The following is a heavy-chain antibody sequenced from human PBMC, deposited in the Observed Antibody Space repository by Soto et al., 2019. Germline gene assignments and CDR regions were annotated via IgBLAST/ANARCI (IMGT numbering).Heavy chain of an antibody. CDR3: ARDWSSSWSPIFDY. CDR2: IKQDGSEI. J-gene: IGHJ4*02. D-gene: IGHD6-13*01. V-gene: IGHV3-7*05. Sequence: EVQLVESGGGLVQPGGSLRLSCVASGFTFSSYWMSWVRQAPGTGLEWVANIKQDGSEIHYVDSVKGRFTISRDNAKNSLYLQMNSLRAEDTAVYYCARDWSSSWSPIFDYWGQGTPVTVSS. CDR1: GFTFSSYW.